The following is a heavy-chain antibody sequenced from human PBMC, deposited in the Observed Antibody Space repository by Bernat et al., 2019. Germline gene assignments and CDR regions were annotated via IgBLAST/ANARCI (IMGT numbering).Heavy chain of an antibody. J-gene: IGHJ4*02. CDR2: ISGSGSTT. CDR3: AKGWGSGSYYFDY. V-gene: IGHV3-23*04. Sequence: EVQLVESGGGLVQPGGSLRLSCAASGLTFSNYAMTWVRQAPGKGLEWVSGISGSGSTTFYADSVKGRFTISRDNSKNTLYLQMNSLRVEDTAVYYCAKGWGSGSYYFDYWGQGTLVTASS. D-gene: IGHD3-10*01. CDR1: GLTFSNYA.